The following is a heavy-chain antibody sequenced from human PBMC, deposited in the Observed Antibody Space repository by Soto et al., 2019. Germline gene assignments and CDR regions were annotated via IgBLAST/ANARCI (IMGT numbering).Heavy chain of an antibody. CDR2: VYYNGIT. Sequence: PSETLSLTCTVSGGSISSYYWSWIRQPPGKGLEWLGYVYYNGITNYNPSLKSRVTISVDTSKNQFSLKLSSVTAADTAVYYCAKDPSSPTTVTTLYYWGQGTLVTVSS. CDR1: GGSISSYY. J-gene: IGHJ4*02. CDR3: AKDPSSPTTVTTLYY. V-gene: IGHV4-59*12. D-gene: IGHD4-17*01.